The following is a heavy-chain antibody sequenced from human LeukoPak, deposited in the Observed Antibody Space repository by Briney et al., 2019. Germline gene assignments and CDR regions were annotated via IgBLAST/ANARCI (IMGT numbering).Heavy chain of an antibody. J-gene: IGHJ4*02. D-gene: IGHD3-22*01. CDR3: AGGGKYYYDSSGYYRY. Sequence: GGSLRLSCAASGFTFSSYAMHWVRQAPGKGLEWGAVISYDGSNKYYADSVKGRFSISTDNSKNSLYLQMNSLRAEDMAVYDCAGGGKYYYDSSGYYRYWGQGTLVTVS. V-gene: IGHV3-30*04. CDR2: ISYDGSNK. CDR1: GFTFSSYA.